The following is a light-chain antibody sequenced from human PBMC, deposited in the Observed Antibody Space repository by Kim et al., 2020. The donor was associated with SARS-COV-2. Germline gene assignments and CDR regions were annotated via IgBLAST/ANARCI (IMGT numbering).Light chain of an antibody. V-gene: IGKV3-15*01. Sequence: SPGERATLSCRASQSVSTNLAWYQHKPGQAPRLLIYGASTRATGVPARLSGSGSGTEFTLSISSLQSEDFAVYYCQQYDIWPPITFGQGTRLEIK. J-gene: IGKJ5*01. CDR2: GAS. CDR3: QQYDIWPPIT. CDR1: QSVSTN.